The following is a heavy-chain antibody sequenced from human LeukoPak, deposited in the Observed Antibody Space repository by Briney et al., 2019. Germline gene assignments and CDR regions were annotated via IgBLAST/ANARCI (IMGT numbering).Heavy chain of an antibody. CDR3: ATGAELTWARLRYFDY. D-gene: IGHD2-21*01. CDR2: IYHSGST. CDR1: GYSISSGYY. J-gene: IGHJ4*02. Sequence: SETLSLTCTVSGYSISSGYYWGWIRLPPGKGLEWIGSIYHSGSTYYNPSLKSRVTISVDTSKNQFSLKLSSVTAADTAVYYCATGAELTWARLRYFDYWGQGTLVTVSS. V-gene: IGHV4-38-2*02.